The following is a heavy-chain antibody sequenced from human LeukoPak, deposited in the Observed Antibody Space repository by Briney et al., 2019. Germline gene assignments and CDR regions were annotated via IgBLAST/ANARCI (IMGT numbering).Heavy chain of an antibody. D-gene: IGHD4-17*01. CDR2: IYYSGGT. J-gene: IGHJ4*02. CDR1: GGSISSHY. V-gene: IGHV4-59*11. CDR3: ARGGDYGDFDY. Sequence: PSETLSLTCTVSGGSISSHYWSWIRQPPGKGLEWNGYIYYSGGTNYNPSLKSRVTISVDTPKNHLSLKLSSVTAADTAVYYCARGGDYGDFDYWGQGTLVTVSS.